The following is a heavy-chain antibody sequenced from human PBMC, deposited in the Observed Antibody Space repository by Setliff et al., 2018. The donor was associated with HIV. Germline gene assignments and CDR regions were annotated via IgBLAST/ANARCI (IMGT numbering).Heavy chain of an antibody. CDR2: IYPTGST. D-gene: IGHD2-15*01. CDR3: ARVFPPIRGAPFGTPPGAFDV. J-gene: IGHJ3*01. CDR1: GGSLSPYY. V-gene: IGHV4-4*07. Sequence: PSETLSLTCTRRVSGGSLSPYYWTWIRQPAGKGLEWLGRIYPTGSTIHNPSLRSRVTMSVDTSKNQFSLNLSSVTAADTAMYYCARVFPPIRGAPFGTPPGAFDVWGQGTMVTVSS.